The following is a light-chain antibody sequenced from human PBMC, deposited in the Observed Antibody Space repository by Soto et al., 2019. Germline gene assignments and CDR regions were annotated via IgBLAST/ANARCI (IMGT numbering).Light chain of an antibody. CDR1: QSVSSSY. Sequence: EIVLTQSPGTLSLSPGERATLSCRASQSVSSSYLAWYQQKPGQAPRLLIYGASSRATGIPDRFSGSGSGKDFSLTISRLELEDFVVYYCQQYGSSPHTFGQGTKLEIK. CDR3: QQYGSSPHT. CDR2: GAS. V-gene: IGKV3-20*01. J-gene: IGKJ2*01.